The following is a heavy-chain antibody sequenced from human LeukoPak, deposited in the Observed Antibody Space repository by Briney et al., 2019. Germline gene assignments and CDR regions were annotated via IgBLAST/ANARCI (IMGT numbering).Heavy chain of an antibody. Sequence: SQTLSLTCTVSGGSISSGGYYWSWIRQRPGKGLEWIGYIYYSGSTYYNPSLKSRVTISVDTSKNQFSLKLSSVTAADTAVYYCARGLVYYDSSGYSSDAFDIWGQGTMVTVSS. D-gene: IGHD3-22*01. J-gene: IGHJ3*02. CDR1: GGSISSGGYY. CDR2: IYYSGST. V-gene: IGHV4-31*03. CDR3: ARGLVYYDSSGYSSDAFDI.